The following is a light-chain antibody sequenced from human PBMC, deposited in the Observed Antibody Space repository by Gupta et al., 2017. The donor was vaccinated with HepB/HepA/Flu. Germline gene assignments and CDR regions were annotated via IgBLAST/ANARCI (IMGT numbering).Light chain of an antibody. CDR3: QQYGSSPRT. V-gene: IGKV3-20*01. CDR1: QSVSSRN. J-gene: IGKJ1*01. Sequence: IVLTHSPGTLSLSPGERATISCRASQSVSSRNLTWYQQKPGQAPRLLIYGASSRETDIPDRFSGSGSGTDFTLTISTLEPEDFAVYYCQQYGSSPRTFGQGTKVEIK. CDR2: GAS.